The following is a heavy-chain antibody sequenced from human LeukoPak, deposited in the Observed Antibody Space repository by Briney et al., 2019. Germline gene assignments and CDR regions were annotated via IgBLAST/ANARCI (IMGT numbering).Heavy chain of an antibody. D-gene: IGHD1-26*01. CDR2: ISGSGVST. J-gene: IGHJ4*02. CDR3: AKDGPLVGPYYFDY. Sequence: SGGSLRLSCAASGFTFSSYWMHWVRQAPGKGLEWVSAISGSGVSTYYADSVKGRFTISRDNSKNMLYLQMNSLRAEDTAVYYCAKDGPLVGPYYFDYWGQGTLVTVSS. CDR1: GFTFSSYW. V-gene: IGHV3-23*01.